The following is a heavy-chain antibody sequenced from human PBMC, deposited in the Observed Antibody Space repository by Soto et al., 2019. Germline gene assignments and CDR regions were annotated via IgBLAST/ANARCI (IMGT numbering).Heavy chain of an antibody. CDR1: GGSISSYY. V-gene: IGHV4-59*01. D-gene: IGHD1-26*01. CDR2: IYYSGST. Sequence: SETLSLTXTVSGGSISSYYWSWIRQPPGKGLEWIGYIYYSGSTNYNPSLKSRVTISVDTSKNQFSLKLSSVTAADTAVYYCAAYVVGATGEDYFDYWGQGTLVTVSS. J-gene: IGHJ4*02. CDR3: AAYVVGATGEDYFDY.